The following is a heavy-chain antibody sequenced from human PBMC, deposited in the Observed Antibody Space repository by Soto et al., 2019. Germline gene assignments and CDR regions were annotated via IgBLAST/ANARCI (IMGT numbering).Heavy chain of an antibody. D-gene: IGHD6-19*01. CDR2: ISSSESTI. V-gene: IGHV3-48*02. CDR1: KFTFSNYN. CDR3: ASGDCRCWAFDY. J-gene: IGHJ4*02. Sequence: EVQLVESGGGLVQPGGSLRLSCAASKFTFSNYNMNWVRQAPGKGLEWVSYISSSESTIYYADSVKDRFVIYRDNAENSLYLQMNSLRDEDTAVYYCASGDCRCWAFDYWGQGTLVTVSS.